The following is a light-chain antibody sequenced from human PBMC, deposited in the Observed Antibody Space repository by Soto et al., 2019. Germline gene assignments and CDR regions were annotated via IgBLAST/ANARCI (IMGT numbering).Light chain of an antibody. Sequence: EVVLTQSPATLSLAPGERATLSCRASQFLSSYLAWYQQKPGQPPRLLIYDTSNRATGIPARFSGSRSGTDFTLTISSLEPEDFGLYFCHQRNKFGQGTRLEIK. CDR1: QFLSSY. CDR3: HQRNK. CDR2: DTS. J-gene: IGKJ5*01. V-gene: IGKV3-11*01.